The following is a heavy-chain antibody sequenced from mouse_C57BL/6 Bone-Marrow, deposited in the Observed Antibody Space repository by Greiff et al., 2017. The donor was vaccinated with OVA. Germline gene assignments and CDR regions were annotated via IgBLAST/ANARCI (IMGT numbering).Heavy chain of an antibody. CDR3: AGTGYGNAMDY. CDR2: IYPGSGTT. Sequence: QVQLKESGAELVRPGASVKLSCKASGYTFTDYYINWVKQRPGQGLEWIARIYPGSGTTYYNEKFKGKATLTADKSSSTAYMQLSSLTSEDSAVYDCAGTGYGNAMDYWGQGTSVTVSA. CDR1: GYTFTDYY. D-gene: IGHD2-1*01. V-gene: IGHV1-76*01. J-gene: IGHJ4*01.